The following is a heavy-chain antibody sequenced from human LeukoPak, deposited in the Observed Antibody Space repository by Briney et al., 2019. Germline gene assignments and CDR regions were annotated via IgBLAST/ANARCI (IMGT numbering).Heavy chain of an antibody. J-gene: IGHJ4*02. D-gene: IGHD1-26*01. CDR3: ASWPIVGATTVVDY. V-gene: IGHV1-2*02. CDR2: NNPNSGGT. CDR1: GYTFTGYY. Sequence: ASVKVSCKASGYTFTGYYMHWVRQAPGQGLEWMGWNNPNSGGTNYAQKFQGRVTMTRDTSISTAYMELSRLRSDDTAVYYCASWPIVGATTVVDYWGQGTLVTVSS.